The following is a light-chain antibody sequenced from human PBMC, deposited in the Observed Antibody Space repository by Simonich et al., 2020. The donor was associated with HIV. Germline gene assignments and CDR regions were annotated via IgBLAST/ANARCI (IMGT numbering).Light chain of an antibody. V-gene: IGKV1-NL1*01. Sequence: DIQMTQSPSSLSASVGDRVTVTCRASHGISNSLAWYQQKPGKAPKLLLYAASRLESGVPSRFSGSGSGTDYTLTISSLQPEDFATYYCQQFYSTPQTFGQGTKVEIK. CDR2: AAS. CDR1: HGISNS. J-gene: IGKJ1*01. CDR3: QQFYSTPQT.